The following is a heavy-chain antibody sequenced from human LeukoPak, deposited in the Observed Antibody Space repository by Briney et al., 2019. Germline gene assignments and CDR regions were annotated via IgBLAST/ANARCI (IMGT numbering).Heavy chain of an antibody. J-gene: IGHJ5*02. Sequence: SKTLSLTCTVSGGSISSSSYYWGWIRQPPGKGLEWIGSIYYSGSTYYNPSLKSRVTISVDTSKNQFSLKLSSVTAADTAVYYCARLLDSSSYGGVWDWFDPWGQGTLVTVSS. CDR1: GGSISSSSYY. CDR2: IYYSGST. V-gene: IGHV4-39*01. D-gene: IGHD6-13*01. CDR3: ARLLDSSSYGGVWDWFDP.